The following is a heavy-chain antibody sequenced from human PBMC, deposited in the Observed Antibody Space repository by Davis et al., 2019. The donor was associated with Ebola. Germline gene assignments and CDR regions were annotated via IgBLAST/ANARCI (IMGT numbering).Heavy chain of an antibody. Sequence: PSETLSLTCTVSGGSISSYYWSWIRQPPGKGLEWIGYIYYSGSTNYNPSLKSRVTISVDKSKNQFSLKLSSVTAADTAVYYCARDGAHGMDVWGKGTTVTVSS. CDR3: ARDGAHGMDV. CDR1: GGSISSYY. D-gene: IGHD3-16*01. J-gene: IGHJ6*04. CDR2: IYYSGST. V-gene: IGHV4-59*12.